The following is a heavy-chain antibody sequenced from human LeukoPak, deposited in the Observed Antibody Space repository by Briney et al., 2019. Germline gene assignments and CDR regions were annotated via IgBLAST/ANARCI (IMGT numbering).Heavy chain of an antibody. CDR3: ARFYYYDRGAFFDY. CDR1: GGSISSYSYY. J-gene: IGHJ4*02. V-gene: IGHV4-39*01. Sequence: SETLSLTCTVSGGSISSYSYYCGWIRQPPGKGLGWIGSIYYSGRTYYHPSLKSRVTISVDTSKNQFSLKLSSVTAADTAVYYCARFYYYDRGAFFDYWGQGTLVTVSS. CDR2: IYYSGRT. D-gene: IGHD3-22*01.